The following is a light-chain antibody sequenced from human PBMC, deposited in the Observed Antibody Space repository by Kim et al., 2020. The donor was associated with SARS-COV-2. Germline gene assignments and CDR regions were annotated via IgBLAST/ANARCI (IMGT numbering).Light chain of an antibody. CDR2: YDS. V-gene: IGLV3-21*04. Sequence: SYELTQPPSVSVAPGKTARISCGGNDIGTKSVHWYQQKPGQAPVLVIYYDSDRPSGIPERFSGSNSANTPTLTISRVEAGDEADYYCQVWDSSSNQGVFG. J-gene: IGLJ3*02. CDR1: DIGTKS. CDR3: QVWDSSSNQGV.